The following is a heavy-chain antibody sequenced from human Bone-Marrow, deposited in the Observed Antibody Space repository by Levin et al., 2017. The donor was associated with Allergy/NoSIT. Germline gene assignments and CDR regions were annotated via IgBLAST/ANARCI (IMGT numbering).Heavy chain of an antibody. V-gene: IGHV3-23*01. Sequence: GGSLRLSCAASGFTFSSHAMSWVRQAPGKGLEWISSISANAETTHFADSVKGRCSISRDDSNNMIYLQMNSLRDDDTAIYYCAKDLRPGGASGDFDSWGQGTLVTVSS. D-gene: IGHD1-26*01. CDR2: ISANAETT. CDR1: GFTFSSHA. CDR3: AKDLRPGGASGDFDS. J-gene: IGHJ4*02.